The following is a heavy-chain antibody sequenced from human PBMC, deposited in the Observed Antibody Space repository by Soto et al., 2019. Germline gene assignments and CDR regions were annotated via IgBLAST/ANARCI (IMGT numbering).Heavy chain of an antibody. J-gene: IGHJ4*02. V-gene: IGHV1-69*01. CDR1: GGPFSAYA. Sequence: QVQLVQSGAEVKKPGSSVKVSCKTSGGPFSAYAISWVRQAPGQGLEWMGGIIPISGAANYAQKFHGRVTITADESTTTAYMELSRLTSEDTAVYYCARVDTDVDYQYWGQGTLVTVSS. CDR3: ARVDTDVDYQY. D-gene: IGHD5-18*01. CDR2: IIPISGAA.